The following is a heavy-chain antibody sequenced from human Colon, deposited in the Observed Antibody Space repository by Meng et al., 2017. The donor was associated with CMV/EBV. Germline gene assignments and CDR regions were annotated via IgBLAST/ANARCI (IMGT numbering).Heavy chain of an antibody. CDR2: IYPGESDT. Sequence: GESLKISCKTSGYIFPNYWIGWVRQMPGKGLEWIGIIYPGESDTKYSPSFQGQVTTSVDKSISTAYLQWSGLKASDTAMYYCTRTYSSSWNYFDYWGQGTLVTVSS. J-gene: IGHJ4*02. V-gene: IGHV5-51*01. CDR1: GYIFPNYW. CDR3: TRTYSSSWNYFDY. D-gene: IGHD6-13*01.